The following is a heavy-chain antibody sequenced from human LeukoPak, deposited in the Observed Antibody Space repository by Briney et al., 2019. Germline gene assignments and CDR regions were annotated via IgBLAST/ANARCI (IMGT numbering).Heavy chain of an antibody. V-gene: IGHV4-34*01. CDR2: INHSGSI. CDR3: ARRYDSSGYYYRPDDY. CDR1: GGSFSGYY. J-gene: IGHJ4*02. D-gene: IGHD3-22*01. Sequence: SETLSLTCAVYGGSFSGYYWSWIRQPPGKGLEWIGEINHSGSINYNPSLKSRVTISVDTSKNQFSLKLSSVTAADTAVYYCARRYDSSGYYYRPDDYWGQGTLVTVSS.